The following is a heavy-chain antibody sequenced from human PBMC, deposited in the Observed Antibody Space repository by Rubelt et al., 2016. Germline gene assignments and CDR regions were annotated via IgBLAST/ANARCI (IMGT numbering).Heavy chain of an antibody. J-gene: IGHJ4*02. Sequence: QVTLRESGPALVKPTQTLTLTCTFSGFSLSTSAMCVSWIRQPPGKALEWLARIDWDDDKYYSTSLKTRLTISKDTSKNQVVLTMTNMDPVDTATYYCARIREYSSGWYVDYWGQGTLVTVSS. V-gene: IGHV2-70*15. D-gene: IGHD6-19*01. CDR1: GFSLSTSAMC. CDR2: IDWDDDK. CDR3: ARIREYSSGWYVDY.